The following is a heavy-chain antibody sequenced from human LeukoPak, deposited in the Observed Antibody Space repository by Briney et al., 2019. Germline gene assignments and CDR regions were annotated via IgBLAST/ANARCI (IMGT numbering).Heavy chain of an antibody. CDR2: IYYSGST. J-gene: IGHJ4*02. CDR3: ARDRKDYGDFDY. V-gene: IGHV4-39*07. D-gene: IGHD4-17*01. CDR1: GGSISSSSYY. Sequence: SETLSLTCTVSGGSISSSSYYWGWIRQPPGKGPEWIGSIYYSGSTYYNPSLKSRVTISVDTSKNQFSLKLSSVTAADTAVYYCARDRKDYGDFDYWGQGTLVTVSS.